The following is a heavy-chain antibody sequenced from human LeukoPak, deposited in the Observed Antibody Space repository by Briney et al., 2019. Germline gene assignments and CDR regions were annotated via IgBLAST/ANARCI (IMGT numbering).Heavy chain of an antibody. CDR1: GITFSSYS. J-gene: IGHJ4*02. V-gene: IGHV3-23*01. CDR3: AARKVRGVWFYLDY. CDR2: IYDDNT. D-gene: IGHD3-10*01. Sequence: GGSLRLSCAASGITFSSYSMTWVRQAPGKGLEWVSTIYDDNTYYADSVKGRFAISTDNSKNTLYLQMNSLRVEDTAVYFCAARKVRGVWFYLDYWGQGTLVTVSS.